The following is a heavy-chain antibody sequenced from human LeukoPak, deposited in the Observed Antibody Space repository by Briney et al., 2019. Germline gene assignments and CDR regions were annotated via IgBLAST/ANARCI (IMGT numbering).Heavy chain of an antibody. CDR1: GGSFSGYY. Sequence: PSETLSLTCAVYGGSFSGYYWSWTRQPPGKGLEWIGEINHSGSTNYNPSLKSRVTISVDTSKNQFSLKLSSVTAADTAVYYCARGARIVVVPARKWFDPWGQGTLVTVSS. CDR3: ARGARIVVVPARKWFDP. J-gene: IGHJ5*02. D-gene: IGHD2-2*01. V-gene: IGHV4-34*01. CDR2: INHSGST.